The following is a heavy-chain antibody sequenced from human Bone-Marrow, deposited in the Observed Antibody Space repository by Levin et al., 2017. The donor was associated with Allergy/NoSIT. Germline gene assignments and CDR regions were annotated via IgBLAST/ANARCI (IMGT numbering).Heavy chain of an antibody. CDR2: IKSKTDGGTT. Sequence: GGSLRLSCAASGFTFSNAWMSWVRQAPGKGLEWVGRIKSKTDGGTTDYAAPVKGRFTISRDDSKNTLYLQMNSLKTEDTAVYYCTTDPAYCGGDCYSPGGPDYGMDVWGQGTTVTVSS. CDR1: GFTFSNAW. J-gene: IGHJ6*02. D-gene: IGHD2-21*02. V-gene: IGHV3-15*01. CDR3: TTDPAYCGGDCYSPGGPDYGMDV.